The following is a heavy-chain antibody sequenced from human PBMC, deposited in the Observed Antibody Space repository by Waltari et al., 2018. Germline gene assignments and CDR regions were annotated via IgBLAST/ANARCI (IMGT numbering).Heavy chain of an antibody. CDR1: GCPLYDYS. CDR2: ISWNSGTI. V-gene: IGHV3-9*03. D-gene: IGHD3-9*01. Sequence: EVKLVESGGGLVQPGGVRELSWAASGCPLYDYSLPCARQTPGKGLEWVSGISWNSGTIGYADSVKGRFTISRDNAKNSLYLQMNSLRAEDMTLYYCVKAQDDNILTGSVDGAFDVWGQGTMVTVSA. J-gene: IGHJ3*01. CDR3: VKAQDDNILTGSVDGAFDV.